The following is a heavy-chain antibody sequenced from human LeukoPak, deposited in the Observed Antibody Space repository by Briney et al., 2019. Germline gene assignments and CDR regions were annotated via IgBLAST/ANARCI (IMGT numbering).Heavy chain of an antibody. CDR1: GYSFTRYG. CDR2: ISAYNGNT. D-gene: IGHD6-19*01. CDR3: ARDVTVADT. Sequence: ASVKVSCQASGYSFTRYGLSWVRQAPGQGLEWMGWISAYNGNTKYAQRLQGRVTLTTDTSTSTAYMELRSLRSDDTAVYYCARDVTVADTWGQGTLVTVSS. J-gene: IGHJ4*02. V-gene: IGHV1-18*01.